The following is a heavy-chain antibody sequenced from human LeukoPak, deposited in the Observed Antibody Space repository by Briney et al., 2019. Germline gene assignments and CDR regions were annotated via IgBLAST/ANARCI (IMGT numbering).Heavy chain of an antibody. CDR1: GFTFSSYW. V-gene: IGHV3-7*01. D-gene: IGHD6-19*01. J-gene: IGHJ4*02. CDR2: IKQDGSEK. Sequence: PGGSLRLSCAASGFTFSSYWMSWVRQAPGKGLEWVANIKQDGSEKYYVDSVKGRFTIPRDNAKNSLYLQMNSLRAEDTAVYYCARDLSYSSGCYSRPSDYWGQGTLVTVSS. CDR3: ARDLSYSSGCYSRPSDY.